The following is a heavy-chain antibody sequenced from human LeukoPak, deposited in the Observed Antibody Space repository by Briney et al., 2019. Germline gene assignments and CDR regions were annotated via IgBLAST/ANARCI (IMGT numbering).Heavy chain of an antibody. V-gene: IGHV4-39*07. J-gene: IGHJ6*02. CDR2: IYYSGST. Sequence: SETLSLTCIVSGGSISSSSYYWGWIRQPPGKGLEWIGSIYYSGSTHYNPSLKSRVTISVDTSKNQFSLKLSSVTAADTAVYYCARADILRPWDGMDVWGQGTTVTVSS. CDR3: ARADILRPWDGMDV. CDR1: GGSISSSSYY. D-gene: IGHD3-9*01.